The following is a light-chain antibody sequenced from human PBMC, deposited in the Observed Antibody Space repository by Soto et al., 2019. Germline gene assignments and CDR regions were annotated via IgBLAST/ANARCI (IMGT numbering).Light chain of an antibody. CDR2: GAS. V-gene: IGKV3-20*01. CDR1: QSITKF. J-gene: IGKJ5*01. Sequence: EIVLTQSPATLSLSPGDGATLSCRASQSITKFLAWYQQRPGQPPRLLIYGASSRATGIPDRFSGSGSGTDFTLTISRLEPEDFAVYYCQQYGSSPTFGQGTRLEIK. CDR3: QQYGSSPT.